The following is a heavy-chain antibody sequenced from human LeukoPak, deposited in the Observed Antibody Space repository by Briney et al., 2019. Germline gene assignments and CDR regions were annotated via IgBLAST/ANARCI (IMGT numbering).Heavy chain of an antibody. CDR2: VSGSGGST. J-gene: IGHJ3*02. CDR1: GFNFSYFA. V-gene: IGHV3-23*01. D-gene: IGHD3-10*01. Sequence: GGSLRLSCAASGFNFSYFAMSWVRQAPGKGLEWVSSVSGSGGSTYYVDSEKGRLTISRDNPRNTLYLQMNSLRAEDTAVYYCAKDLLGSGARGAFDIWGQGTMVTVSS. CDR3: AKDLLGSGARGAFDI.